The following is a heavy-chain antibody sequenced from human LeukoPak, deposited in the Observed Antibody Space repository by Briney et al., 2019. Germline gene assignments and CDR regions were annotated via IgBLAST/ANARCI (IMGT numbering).Heavy chain of an antibody. D-gene: IGHD3-10*01. V-gene: IGHV3-23*01. CDR3: AKGGSGSYYYYNGMDV. CDR1: AFTFTNFG. Sequence: PGGSLRLSCAASAFTFTNFGMTWVRQAPGKGLEWVSGISSSGGNTYYADSVKGRFTISRDNSKSTLYLQMNSLRAEDTAIYYCAKGGSGSYYYYNGMDVWGQGTRSPSP. CDR2: ISSSGGNT. J-gene: IGHJ6*02.